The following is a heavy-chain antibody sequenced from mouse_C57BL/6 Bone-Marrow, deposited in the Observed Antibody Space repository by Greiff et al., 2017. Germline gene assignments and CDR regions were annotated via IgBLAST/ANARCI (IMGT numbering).Heavy chain of an antibody. D-gene: IGHD2-1*01. Sequence: QVQLQQPGAELVRPGTSVKLSCTASGYTFTSYWMPWVKQRPGQGLEWIGVIDPSASYTNYTQKLKGKATLTVDTSSSPAYMQLSSLTSEDSAVYYCARDGNYPAWFADWGQGTLVTVSA. J-gene: IGHJ3*01. CDR3: ARDGNYPAWFAD. CDR2: IDPSASYT. CDR1: GYTFTSYW. V-gene: IGHV1-59*01.